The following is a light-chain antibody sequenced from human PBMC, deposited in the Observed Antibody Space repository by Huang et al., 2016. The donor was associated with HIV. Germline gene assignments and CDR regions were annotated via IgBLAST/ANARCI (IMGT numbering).Light chain of an antibody. Sequence: DIQMTQSPSTLSVSVGDRVTITCRASQTINNWLDWSQQKPGKAPKLLIYKASTLESGVPSRFSGSGSGTEFTLTITSLQPDDFATYYCQQYNGNLYTFGQGTKLEIK. CDR2: KAS. CDR1: QTINNW. CDR3: QQYNGNLYT. V-gene: IGKV1-5*03. J-gene: IGKJ2*01.